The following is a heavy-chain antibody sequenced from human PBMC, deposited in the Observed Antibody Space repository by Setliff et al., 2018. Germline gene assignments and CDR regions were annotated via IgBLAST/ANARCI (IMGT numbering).Heavy chain of an antibody. CDR3: ARDMIVDFIRGGGWFDP. CDR2: IIPIFGTA. Sequence: ASVKVSCKASGGTFISYAISWVRQAPGQGLEWMGGIIPIFGTANYAQKFQGRVTITADESTSTAYMELSSLRSEDTAVYYCARDMIVDFIRGGGWFDPWGQGTLV. CDR1: GGTFISYA. V-gene: IGHV1-69*13. J-gene: IGHJ5*02. D-gene: IGHD3-22*01.